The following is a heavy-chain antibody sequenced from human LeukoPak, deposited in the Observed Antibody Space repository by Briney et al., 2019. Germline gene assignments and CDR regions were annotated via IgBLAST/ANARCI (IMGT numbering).Heavy chain of an antibody. V-gene: IGHV3-33*01. CDR2: IWYDGTNT. Sequence: GGSLRLSCAASGFTFCRYGMHWVRQSPGKGLQWVAAIWYDGTNTYYEDSVKGRFTISRDKSKNMVYLEMNSLRADDTAVYYCARGMKEGYSYDMDLKWYFDYWGQGNLVTVSS. CDR3: ARGMKEGYSYDMDLKWYFDY. J-gene: IGHJ4*02. CDR1: GFTFCRYG. D-gene: IGHD5-18*01.